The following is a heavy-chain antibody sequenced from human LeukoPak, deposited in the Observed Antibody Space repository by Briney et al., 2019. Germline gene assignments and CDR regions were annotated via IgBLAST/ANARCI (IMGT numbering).Heavy chain of an antibody. V-gene: IGHV1-69*06. J-gene: IGHJ4*02. CDR3: ASGGTITIFWI. D-gene: IGHD3-9*01. CDR2: IIPIFGTA. Sequence: ASVKVSCKASGGTFSSYAFSWVRQAPGQGLEWMGGIIPIFGTANYAQKFQGRVTITADKSTSTAYMELSSLRSEDTAVYYCASGGTITIFWIWGQGTLVTVSS. CDR1: GGTFSSYA.